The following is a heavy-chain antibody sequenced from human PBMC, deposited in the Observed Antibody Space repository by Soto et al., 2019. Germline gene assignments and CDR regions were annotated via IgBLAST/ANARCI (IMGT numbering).Heavy chain of an antibody. J-gene: IGHJ6*02. CDR2: ISGSGGST. V-gene: IGHV3-23*01. CDR1: GFTFSSYA. CDR3: ASSVDTAMVTASFYYYYGMDV. Sequence: GGSLRLSCAASGFTFSSYAMSWVRQAPGKGLEWVSAISGSGGSTYYADSVKGRFTISRDNSKNTLYLQMNSLRVEDTAVYYCASSVDTAMVTASFYYYYGMDVWGQGTTVTVSS. D-gene: IGHD5-18*01.